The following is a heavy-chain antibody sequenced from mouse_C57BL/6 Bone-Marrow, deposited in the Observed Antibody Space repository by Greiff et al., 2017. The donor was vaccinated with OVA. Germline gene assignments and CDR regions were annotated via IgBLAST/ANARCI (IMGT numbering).Heavy chain of an antibody. CDR1: GYTFTSYG. V-gene: IGHV1-81*01. J-gene: IGHJ3*01. CDR2: IYPRSGNT. CDR3: ARSRNYYGSSYGFAY. D-gene: IGHD1-1*01. Sequence: VQLQQSGAELARPGASVKLSCEASGYTFTSYGISWVKQRTGQGLEWIGEIYPRSGNTYYNEKFKGKATLTADKSSSTAYMELRSLTSEDSAVYFCARSRNYYGSSYGFAYWGQGTLVTVSA.